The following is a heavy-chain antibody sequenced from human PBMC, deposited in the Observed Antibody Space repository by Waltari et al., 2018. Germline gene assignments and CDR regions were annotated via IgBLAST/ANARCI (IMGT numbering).Heavy chain of an antibody. Sequence: EVQLVESGGGLIQPGGSLRLSCAASGFTVSSNYMSWVRQAPGKGLEWVSVIYSGVSTYYAYSVKGRFTISRDNSKNTLYLQMNSLRAEDTAVYYCARAQYSSGWYGFDYWGQGTLVTVSS. D-gene: IGHD6-19*01. V-gene: IGHV3-53*01. J-gene: IGHJ4*02. CDR1: GFTVSSNY. CDR2: IYSGVST. CDR3: ARAQYSSGWYGFDY.